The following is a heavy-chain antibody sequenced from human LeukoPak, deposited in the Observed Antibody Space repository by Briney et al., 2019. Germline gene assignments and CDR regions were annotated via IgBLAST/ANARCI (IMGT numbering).Heavy chain of an antibody. CDR3: ARDAAVYDLLTGYLNYFDS. CDR2: IVVGSGNT. J-gene: IGHJ4*02. Sequence: SVKVSCKASGFTFTSSAMQWVRQARGQRLEWIGWIVVGSGNTNYAQKFQERVTITRDMSTSTAYMELSSLRSEDTAVYYCARDAAVYDLLTGYLNYFDSWGQGTLVTVSS. D-gene: IGHD3-9*01. CDR1: GFTFTSSA. V-gene: IGHV1-58*02.